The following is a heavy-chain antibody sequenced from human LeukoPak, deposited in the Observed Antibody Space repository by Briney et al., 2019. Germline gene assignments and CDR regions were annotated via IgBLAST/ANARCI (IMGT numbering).Heavy chain of an antibody. D-gene: IGHD3-3*01. CDR3: ARGPYYDFWSGYYGVFDY. V-gene: IGHV1-8*01. Sequence: GASVKVSCKASGYTFTSYDINWVRQATGQGLEWMGWMSPNSGNTGYAQKFQGRVTMTRNTSISTAYMELSSLRSEDTAVYYCARGPYYDFWSGYYGVFDYWGQGTLVTVSS. J-gene: IGHJ4*02. CDR2: MSPNSGNT. CDR1: GYTFTSYD.